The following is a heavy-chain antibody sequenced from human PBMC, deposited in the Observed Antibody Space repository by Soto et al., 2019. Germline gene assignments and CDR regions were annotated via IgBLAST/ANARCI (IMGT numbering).Heavy chain of an antibody. CDR1: GFTFSSYG. Sequence: PGGSLRLSCAASGFTFSSYGMHWVRQAPGKGLEWVAVISYDGSNKYYADSVKGRFTISRDNSKNTLYLQMNSLRAEDTAVYYFAKVHDFQDAFAIWGQGTLVTVSS. D-gene: IGHD2-21*02. V-gene: IGHV3-30*18. J-gene: IGHJ3*02. CDR3: AKVHDFQDAFAI. CDR2: ISYDGSNK.